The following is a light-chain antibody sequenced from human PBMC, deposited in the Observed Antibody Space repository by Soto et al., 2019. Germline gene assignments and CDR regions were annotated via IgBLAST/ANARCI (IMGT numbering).Light chain of an antibody. Sequence: EIVMTQSPATLSVSPGERATLSCRASQSVSINLAWYQQKPGQAPRLLIYGASTRATGIPARFSGSGSGTEFTLTISSLQSEDFAVYYCQQYNTWRSISFGQGTRLEIK. CDR3: QQYNTWRSIS. J-gene: IGKJ5*01. V-gene: IGKV3-15*01. CDR2: GAS. CDR1: QSVSIN.